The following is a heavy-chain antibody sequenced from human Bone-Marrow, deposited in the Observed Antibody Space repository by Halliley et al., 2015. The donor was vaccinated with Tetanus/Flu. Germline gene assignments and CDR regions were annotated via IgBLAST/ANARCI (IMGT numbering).Heavy chain of an antibody. CDR2: IYDSGIT. Sequence: WLGYIYDSGITNYNPSLKCRLTMSLDTSKNQFSLRLSSVTAADTALFYCARVGRRGADNYFYWGQGTLVTVSS. CDR3: ARVGRRGADNYFY. V-gene: IGHV4-59*01. J-gene: IGHJ4*02. D-gene: IGHD3-10*01.